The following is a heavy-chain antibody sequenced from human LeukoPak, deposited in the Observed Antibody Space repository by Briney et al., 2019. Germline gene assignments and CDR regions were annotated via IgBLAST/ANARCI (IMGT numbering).Heavy chain of an antibody. CDR3: ARSYYDFWSGYSSFDY. D-gene: IGHD3-3*01. CDR1: GYTFTSYY. CDR2: INPSGGST. Sequence: ASVKVSCKASGYTFTSYYMHWVRQAPGQGLEWMGIINPSGGSTSYAQKFQGRVTMTRDTSTSTVYMELSSLRSEDTAVYYCARSYYDFWSGYSSFDYWGQGTLVTVSS. J-gene: IGHJ4*02. V-gene: IGHV1-46*01.